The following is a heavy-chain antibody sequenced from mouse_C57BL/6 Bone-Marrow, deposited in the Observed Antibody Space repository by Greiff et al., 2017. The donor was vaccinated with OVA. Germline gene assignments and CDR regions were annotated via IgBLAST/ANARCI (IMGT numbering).Heavy chain of an antibody. Sequence: VQLKESGPGLVKPSQSLSLTCSVTGYSITSCYYWNWIRQLPGNKLEWMGYISYDGSNNYNPSLKNRISITRDTSKNQFFLKLNSVTTEDTATYYCARVGCGSSPWFAYWGQGTLVTVSA. CDR2: ISYDGSN. CDR3: ARVGCGSSPWFAY. J-gene: IGHJ3*01. CDR1: GYSITSCYY. D-gene: IGHD1-1*01. V-gene: IGHV3-6*01.